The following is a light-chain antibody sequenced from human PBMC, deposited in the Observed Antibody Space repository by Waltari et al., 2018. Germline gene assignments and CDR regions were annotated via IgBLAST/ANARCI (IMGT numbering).Light chain of an antibody. V-gene: IGKV1-5*03. CDR1: PNISSW. J-gene: IGKJ2*01. CDR2: KAS. CDR3: QQYNSYSGYT. Sequence: DIQMTQPPPTLSASVGESVTITCRASPNISSWLAWYQQKPGKAPKLLIYKASTLKSGVPSRFSGSGSGTEFTLTISSLQADDFATYYCQQYNSYSGYTFGQGTKLEIK.